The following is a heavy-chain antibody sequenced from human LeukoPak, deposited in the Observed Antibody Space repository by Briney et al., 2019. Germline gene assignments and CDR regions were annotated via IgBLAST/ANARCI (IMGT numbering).Heavy chain of an antibody. CDR2: INAGNGNT. Sequence: ASVKVSCKASGYTFTSYGISWVRQAPGQRLEWMGWINAGNGNTKYSQKFQGRVTITRDTSASTAYMELSSLRSEDTAVYYCARGGGQVLRYFDWLLPHDYWGQGTLVTVSS. J-gene: IGHJ4*02. CDR3: ARGGGQVLRYFDWLLPHDY. D-gene: IGHD3-9*01. CDR1: GYTFTSYG. V-gene: IGHV1-3*01.